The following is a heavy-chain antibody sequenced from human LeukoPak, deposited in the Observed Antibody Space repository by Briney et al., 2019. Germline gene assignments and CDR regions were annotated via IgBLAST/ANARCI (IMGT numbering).Heavy chain of an antibody. J-gene: IGHJ4*02. CDR1: GGSISSGGDY. CDR2: ISYSGTT. V-gene: IGHV4-31*03. Sequence: SQTLSLTCTVPGGSISSGGDYWTWIRQHPGKGLEWIGYISYSGTTYYNPSLKSRVTISLDTSKNHFSLELNSVTAADTAVYYCARDRGYSGSYEVDYWGQGTLVTVSS. CDR3: ARDRGYSGSYEVDY. D-gene: IGHD1-26*01.